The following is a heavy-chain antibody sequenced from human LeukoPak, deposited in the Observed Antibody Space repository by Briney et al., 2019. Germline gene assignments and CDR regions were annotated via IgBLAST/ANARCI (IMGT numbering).Heavy chain of an antibody. CDR2: INAGNGNT. CDR1: GYTFTSYA. CDR3: ARLESETAAGPYFDY. D-gene: IGHD6-13*01. V-gene: IGHV1-3*01. Sequence: ASVKVSCKASGYTFTSYAMHWVRQAPGQRLEWMGWINAGNGNTKYSQKFQGRVTITRDTSASTAYMELSSLRSEDTAVYYCARLESETAAGPYFDYWGQGTLVTVSS. J-gene: IGHJ4*02.